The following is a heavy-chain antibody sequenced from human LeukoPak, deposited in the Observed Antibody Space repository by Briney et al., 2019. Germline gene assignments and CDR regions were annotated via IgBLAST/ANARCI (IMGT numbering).Heavy chain of an antibody. CDR1: GGSISGYF. CDR2: IYSSGSN. D-gene: IGHD5-12*01. V-gene: IGHV4-4*07. J-gene: IGHJ4*02. Sequence: PSGTLSLTCTVSGGSISGYFWTWIRQPAGKGLEWIGRIYSSGSNNYNPSLKSRVTMSLDTSKNHFSLNLTSVTAADTAVYYCAREPTSGREPTSVRPLDYWGQGTLVTVSS. CDR3: AREPTSGREPTSVRPLDY.